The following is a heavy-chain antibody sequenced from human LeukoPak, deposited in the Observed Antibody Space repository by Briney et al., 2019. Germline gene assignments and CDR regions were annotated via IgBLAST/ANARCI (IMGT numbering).Heavy chain of an antibody. D-gene: IGHD3-10*01. CDR1: GGSISSYY. CDR3: ASAPHYYCSGYYYYYGMDV. J-gene: IGHJ6*02. V-gene: IGHV4-59*08. Sequence: SETLSLTCTVSGGSISSYYWSWIRQPPGKGLEWIGYIYYSGSTNYNPSLKSRITISVDTSKNQFSLKLSSVTAADTAVYYCASAPHYYCSGYYYYYGMDVWGQGTTVTVS. CDR2: IYYSGST.